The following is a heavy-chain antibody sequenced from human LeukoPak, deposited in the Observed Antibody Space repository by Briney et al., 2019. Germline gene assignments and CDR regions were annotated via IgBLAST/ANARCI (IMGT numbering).Heavy chain of an antibody. Sequence: ASVKVSCKASGYTFTGYYMHWVRQAPGQGLEWMGWINPNSGGTDYAQKFQGRVTMTRDTSISTAYMELSRLRSDDTAVYYCARVSYCSSTSCPNRVYYFDYWGQGTLVTVSS. CDR2: INPNSGGT. J-gene: IGHJ4*02. CDR3: ARVSYCSSTSCPNRVYYFDY. D-gene: IGHD2-2*01. V-gene: IGHV1-2*02. CDR1: GYTFTGYY.